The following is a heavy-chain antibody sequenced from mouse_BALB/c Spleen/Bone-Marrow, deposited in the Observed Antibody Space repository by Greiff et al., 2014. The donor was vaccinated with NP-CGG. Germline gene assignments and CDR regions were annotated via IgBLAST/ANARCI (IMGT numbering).Heavy chain of an antibody. Sequence: QVQLQQSGAELVRPGTSVKISCKASGYAFTNYWLDWVKQRPGHGLEWIGEIYPGSGNTYYNEKFKGKATLTADKSSSTAYMQLKILTSKDSAVYFCACLRDSSRTWFAYWGQGTLVTVSA. CDR1: GYAFTNYW. CDR3: ACLRDSSRTWFAY. CDR2: IYPGSGNT. J-gene: IGHJ3*01. D-gene: IGHD1-3*01. V-gene: IGHV1-54*01.